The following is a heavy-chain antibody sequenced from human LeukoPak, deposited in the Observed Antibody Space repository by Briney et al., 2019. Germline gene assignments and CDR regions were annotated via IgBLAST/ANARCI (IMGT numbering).Heavy chain of an antibody. J-gene: IGHJ6*03. CDR3: ARLYYYYYYMDV. CDR1: GFTVSSNY. V-gene: IGHV3-21*01. CDR2: ISSSSIYR. Sequence: GGSLRLSCAASGFTVSSNYMSWVRQAPGKGLEWVSSISSSSIYRYYADSVKGRFTTSRDNAKKSLYLQMNSLRAEDTAVYYCARLYYYYYYMDVWGKGTTVTISS.